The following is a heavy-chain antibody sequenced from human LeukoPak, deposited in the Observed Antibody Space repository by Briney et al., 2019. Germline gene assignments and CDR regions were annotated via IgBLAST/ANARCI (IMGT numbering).Heavy chain of an antibody. V-gene: IGHV3-21*01. J-gene: IGHJ4*02. CDR2: ISSSSSFI. CDR3: ARDPPLGSCSTISCPHLDY. Sequence: GGSLRLSCAASGFTFSRYSMNWVRQAPGKGLEWVSSISSSSSFIYYADSVKGRFTISRDDAKNSLYLQMNSLRAEDTAVYYCARDPPLGSCSTISCPHLDYWGQGTLVTVSS. D-gene: IGHD2-2*01. CDR1: GFTFSRYS.